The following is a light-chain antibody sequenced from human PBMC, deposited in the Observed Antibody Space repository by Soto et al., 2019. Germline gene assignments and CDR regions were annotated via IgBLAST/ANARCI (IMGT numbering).Light chain of an antibody. J-gene: IGKJ3*01. Sequence: EIVLTQSPGTLSLSPGEGATLSCRASQSISSTYLAWYQQKPGQAPRLLIYGASSRATGIPDRFSGSGSGTDFTLTISRLEPEDFAVYYCQQYGSSRTFGPGTKVDIK. CDR2: GAS. CDR1: QSISSTY. CDR3: QQYGSSRT. V-gene: IGKV3-20*01.